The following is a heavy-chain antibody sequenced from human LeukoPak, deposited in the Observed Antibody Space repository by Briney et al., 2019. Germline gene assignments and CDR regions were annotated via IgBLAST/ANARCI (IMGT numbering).Heavy chain of an antibody. CDR3: ARVSALVGATVY. D-gene: IGHD1-26*01. CDR2: ISAYNGNT. Sequence: ASVKVSCKASGYTFTSYGISWVRRAPGQGLEWMGWISAYNGNTNYAQKLQGRVTMTTDTSTSTAYMELRSLRSDDTAVYYCARVSALVGATVYWGQGTLVTVSS. CDR1: GYTFTSYG. V-gene: IGHV1-18*01. J-gene: IGHJ4*02.